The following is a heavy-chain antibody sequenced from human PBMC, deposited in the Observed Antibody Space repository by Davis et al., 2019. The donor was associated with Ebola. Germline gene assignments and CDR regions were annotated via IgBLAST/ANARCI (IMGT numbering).Heavy chain of an antibody. V-gene: IGHV3-53*01. CDR3: AGLYCSRGTCHFDS. J-gene: IGHJ5*01. CDR1: GFIISGNY. Sequence: GESLKISCAVSGFIISGNYMSWVRQAPGKGLEWVSTVYSGGTTSYTDSVKGRFTISRDNSKNTVFLQMNSLRAGDTAVYFCAGLYCSRGTCHFDSWGQGVLVTVSS. CDR2: VYSGGTT. D-gene: IGHD2-15*01.